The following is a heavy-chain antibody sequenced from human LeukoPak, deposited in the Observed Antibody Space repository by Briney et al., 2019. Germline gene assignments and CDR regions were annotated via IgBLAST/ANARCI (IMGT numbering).Heavy chain of an antibody. Sequence: GGSLRLSCAASGFTFSSYAMSWVRQAPGKGLEWVSAISGSGGSTYYADSVKGRFTISRDNAKNLLYLQMNSLRAEDTAVYYCARDRRIAAAGRFDYWGQGTLVTVSS. D-gene: IGHD6-13*01. CDR1: GFTFSSYA. V-gene: IGHV3-23*01. J-gene: IGHJ4*02. CDR2: ISGSGGST. CDR3: ARDRRIAAAGRFDY.